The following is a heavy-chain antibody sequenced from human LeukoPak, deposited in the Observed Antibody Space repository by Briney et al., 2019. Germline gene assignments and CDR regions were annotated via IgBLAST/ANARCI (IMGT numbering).Heavy chain of an antibody. CDR3: ARGRGDARGTSFDP. CDR2: IYYTGST. Sequence: PSETLSLTCIVSGGSISTYYWSWIRQPPGKGLEWIGYIYYTGSTTHNPSLKSRVSISVDTSKNKFSLDLNSVSAADTAVYYCARGRGDARGTSFDPWGQGTLVTVSS. D-gene: IGHD3-10*01. V-gene: IGHV4-59*01. CDR1: GGSISTYY. J-gene: IGHJ5*02.